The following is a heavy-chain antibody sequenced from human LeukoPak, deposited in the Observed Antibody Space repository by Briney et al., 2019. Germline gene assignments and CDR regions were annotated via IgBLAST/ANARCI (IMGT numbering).Heavy chain of an antibody. CDR1: GYTFTTYY. CDR3: ARGPRITLVRGGQWYYYMDV. J-gene: IGHJ6*03. D-gene: IGHD3-10*01. V-gene: IGHV1-46*01. Sequence: ASVKVSCKASGYTFTTYYIHWVRQAPGQGLEWVGLINPSGGSRNYAQKFQDRVTMTRDTSTSTVYMELSSLRSEDTAVYYCARGPRITLVRGGQWYYYMDVWGKGTTVTISS. CDR2: INPSGGSR.